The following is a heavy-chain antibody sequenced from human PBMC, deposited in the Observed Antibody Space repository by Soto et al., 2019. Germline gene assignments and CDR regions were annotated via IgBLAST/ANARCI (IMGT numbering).Heavy chain of an antibody. CDR3: ARDAAYNDCWCGVMELYSYNMDV. CDR2: ISAHNGDT. Sequence: QVQLVQSEAEVKKPGASLKVSCRASGYNFANYGISWVRQAPGQGLEWMGWISAHNGDTKYAQKGHGGVTKTADTYTSTAYIEMWSLRSDDTAVYYCARDAAYNDCWCGVMELYSYNMDVWGQGTTVTV. D-gene: IGHD3-3*01. J-gene: IGHJ6*02. CDR1: GYNFANYG. V-gene: IGHV1-18*01.